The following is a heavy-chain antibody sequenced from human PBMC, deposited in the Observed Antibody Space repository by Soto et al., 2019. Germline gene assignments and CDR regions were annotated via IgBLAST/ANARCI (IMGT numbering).Heavy chain of an antibody. CDR2: ISPYNGKT. V-gene: IGHV1-18*01. CDR3: ARADYGDTKIYSFDH. Sequence: ASVKVSCKTSGYTFTEYGISWFRQAPGQGLEWMGWISPYNGKTNYIQEFQDRVTITTDTSSTTVYMDLRTLKSDDTAIYFCARADYGDTKIYSFDHWGQGTLVAVSS. D-gene: IGHD4-17*01. CDR1: GYTFTEYG. J-gene: IGHJ4*02.